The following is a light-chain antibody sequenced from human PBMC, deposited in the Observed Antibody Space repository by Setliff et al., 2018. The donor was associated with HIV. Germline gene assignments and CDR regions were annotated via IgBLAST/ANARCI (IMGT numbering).Light chain of an antibody. CDR2: RDN. CDR1: VLTKKY. Sequence: SYELTQPSSVSVSPGQTAKITCSGDVLTKKYSRWFQQKPGQAPVLVIYRDNERPSEIPERFSGSSSGTTVTLTISGAQVEDEADYYCYSAADNNHVFGGGTKVTVL. CDR3: YSAADNNHV. V-gene: IGLV3-27*01. J-gene: IGLJ3*02.